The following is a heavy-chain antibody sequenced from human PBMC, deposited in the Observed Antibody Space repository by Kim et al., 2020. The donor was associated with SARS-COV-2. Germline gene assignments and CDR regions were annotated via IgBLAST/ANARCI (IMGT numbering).Heavy chain of an antibody. CDR2: ISWNSGSI. CDR3: AKGDYYGSGSYYNPLRYYYYGMDV. Sequence: GGSLRLSCAASGFTFDDYAMHWVRQAPGKGLEWVSGISWNSGSIGYADSVKGRFTISRDNAKNSLYLQMNSLRAEDTALYYCAKGDYYGSGSYYNPLRYYYYGMDVWGQGTTVTASS. CDR1: GFTFDDYA. D-gene: IGHD3-10*01. J-gene: IGHJ6*02. V-gene: IGHV3-9*01.